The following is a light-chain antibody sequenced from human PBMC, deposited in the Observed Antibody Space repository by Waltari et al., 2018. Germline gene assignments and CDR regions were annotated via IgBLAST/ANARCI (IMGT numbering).Light chain of an antibody. Sequence: EIVLTQSPNFQSVTPKEKVTITCRASQSIGNSLHWYQQQPGQSPKLLIKYASQSISVVPSRFSGSGSGTDFTLTINSLEAADAAAYYCHQSNNLPYTFGQGTKLEIK. V-gene: IGKV6D-21*02. CDR3: HQSNNLPYT. CDR2: YAS. CDR1: QSIGNS. J-gene: IGKJ2*01.